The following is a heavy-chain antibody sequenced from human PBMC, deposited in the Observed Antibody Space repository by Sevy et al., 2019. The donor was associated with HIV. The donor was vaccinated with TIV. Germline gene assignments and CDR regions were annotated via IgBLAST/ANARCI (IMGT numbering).Heavy chain of an antibody. V-gene: IGHV3-21*01. J-gene: IGHJ4*02. D-gene: IGHD6-6*01. CDR3: AREGWGGAARPNYFDY. CDR1: GFTFSDYS. CDR2: ISSSSSYI. Sequence: GESLKISCAASGFTFSDYSMNWVRKAPGKGLEWVSIISSSSSYIYYADSMKGRFTISRDNAKNSLYLQMNSLRVEDTAVYYGAREGWGGAARPNYFDYWGQGTLVTVSS.